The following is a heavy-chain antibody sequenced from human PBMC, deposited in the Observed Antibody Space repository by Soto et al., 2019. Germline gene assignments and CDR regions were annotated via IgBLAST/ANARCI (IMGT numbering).Heavy chain of an antibody. V-gene: IGHV3-7*03. Sequence: EVQLVESGGGLVQPGGSLRLSCAASGFTFSSYWMSWVRQAPGKGLEWVANIKQDGSEKYYVDSVKGRFTICRDNAKNSLYLQMNSLRAEDTAVYYCARDRGRRTGTSFDYWGQGTLVTVSS. J-gene: IGHJ4*02. D-gene: IGHD1-7*01. CDR2: IKQDGSEK. CDR1: GFTFSSYW. CDR3: ARDRGRRTGTSFDY.